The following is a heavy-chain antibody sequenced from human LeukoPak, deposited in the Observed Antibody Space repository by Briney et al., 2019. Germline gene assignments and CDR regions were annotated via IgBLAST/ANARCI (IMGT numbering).Heavy chain of an antibody. D-gene: IGHD4/OR15-4a*01. Sequence: WRSLRLSCAASGFTITSSYMSWVRQVPGQWLEWVSCIYGADTIYYADFLKDRFTITRDSNRNILYLQVNSLGADDTAVYYCARGARGAYFDYWGQGTLVTVSS. V-gene: IGHV3-66*01. CDR2: IYGADTI. CDR3: ARGARGAYFDY. CDR1: GFTITSSY. J-gene: IGHJ4*02.